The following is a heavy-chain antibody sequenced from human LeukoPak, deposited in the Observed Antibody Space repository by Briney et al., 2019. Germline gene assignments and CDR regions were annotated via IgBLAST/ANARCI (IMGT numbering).Heavy chain of an antibody. D-gene: IGHD3-10*01. V-gene: IGHV1-2*02. J-gene: IGHJ5*02. CDR3: ARATYYGSPPNDP. Sequence: ASVKVSCKASGYTFTGYYIHWVRRAPGQGLEWMGWINPNSGGTNFAQQFQGRVTMTKDTSISTAYMELNRLRSDDTAVYYCARATYYGSPPNDPWGQGTLVTVSS. CDR1: GYTFTGYY. CDR2: INPNSGGT.